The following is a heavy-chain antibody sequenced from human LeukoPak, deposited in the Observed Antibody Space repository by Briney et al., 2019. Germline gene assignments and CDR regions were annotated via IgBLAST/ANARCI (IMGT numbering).Heavy chain of an antibody. J-gene: IGHJ4*02. CDR2: FYYSGST. V-gene: IGHV4-39*01. Sequence: SETLSLTCTVSGGSITSSSHYWGLIRQPPGKGLQWIGSFYYSGSTYYNPSLKSRVTIYVDTSKNQFSLKLSSVTAADTAVYYCARGRRDGYNLEYFDKWGQGTLVTVSS. D-gene: IGHD5-24*01. CDR3: ARGRRDGYNLEYFDK. CDR1: GGSITSSSHY.